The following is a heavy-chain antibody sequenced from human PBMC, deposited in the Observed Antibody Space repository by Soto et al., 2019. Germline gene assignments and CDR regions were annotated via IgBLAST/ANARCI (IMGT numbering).Heavy chain of an antibody. Sequence: QVQLQESGPGLVKPSETLSLTCTVSGGSVNSGSYYWSWIRQPPGKGREWVGHIYYSGSATYNPSLQSRVTILGDTSKDQFSLKLTSVTAADTAVYYCARDSYFDLKRGGYYYYAMDVWGQGTTVTVSS. CDR1: GGSVNSGSYY. V-gene: IGHV4-61*01. J-gene: IGHJ6*02. D-gene: IGHD3-10*01. CDR2: IYYSGSA. CDR3: ARDSYFDLKRGGYYYYAMDV.